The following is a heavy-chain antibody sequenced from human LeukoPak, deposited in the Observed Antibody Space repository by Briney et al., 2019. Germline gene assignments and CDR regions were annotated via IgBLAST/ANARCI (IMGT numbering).Heavy chain of an antibody. Sequence: PGGALRLSSAASGFTFSSYSMNWVRQAPGEGLEWVSSISSSSSYIYYADSVKGRFTISRDNAENSLYLQMNSLRAEDTAVYYCARDDYGGKLYFDYWGQGTLVTVSS. CDR3: ARDDYGGKLYFDY. V-gene: IGHV3-21*01. D-gene: IGHD4-23*01. J-gene: IGHJ4*02. CDR2: ISSSSSYI. CDR1: GFTFSSYS.